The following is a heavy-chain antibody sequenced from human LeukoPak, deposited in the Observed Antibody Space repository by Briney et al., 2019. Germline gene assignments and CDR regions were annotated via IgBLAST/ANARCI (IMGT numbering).Heavy chain of an antibody. Sequence: GGSLRLSCAASGFTFSSYAMHWVRQAPGKGLEWVAVISYDGSNKYYADSVKGRFTISRDNSKNTLYLQTNSLRAEDTAVYYCARAPGDYYFDYWGQGTLVTVSS. D-gene: IGHD4-17*01. V-gene: IGHV3-30*01. CDR2: ISYDGSNK. J-gene: IGHJ4*02. CDR3: ARAPGDYYFDY. CDR1: GFTFSSYA.